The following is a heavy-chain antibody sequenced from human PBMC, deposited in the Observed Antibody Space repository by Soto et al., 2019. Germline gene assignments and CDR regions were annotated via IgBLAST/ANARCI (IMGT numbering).Heavy chain of an antibody. CDR2: IYYTGIT. D-gene: IGHD1-1*01. CDR1: GDSISSGDYY. Sequence: QVQLQESGPGLVKPSQTLSLTCTVSGDSISSGDYYWSWIRQPPGKGLEWIGYIYYTGITKYNQSLKSRLTISVDTSKNQFSLKVTSVTAADTPIYYCARHYNLPDYWGQGTLVTVSS. V-gene: IGHV4-30-4*01. CDR3: ARHYNLPDY. J-gene: IGHJ4*02.